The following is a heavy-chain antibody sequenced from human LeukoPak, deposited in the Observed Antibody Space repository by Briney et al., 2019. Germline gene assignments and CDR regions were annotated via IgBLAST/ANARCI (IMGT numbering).Heavy chain of an antibody. D-gene: IGHD3-3*01. J-gene: IGHJ6*02. CDR1: GFTFSSYA. CDR2: ISGSGGST. V-gene: IGHV3-23*01. CDR3: AKHLPYYDFWSGPHYYYYYGMDV. Sequence: GGSLRLSCAASGFTFSSYAMSWVRQAPGKGLEWVSAISGSGGSTYYANSVKGRFTISRDNSKNTLYLQMNSLRAEDTAVYYCAKHLPYYDFWSGPHYYYYYGMDVWGQGTTVTVSS.